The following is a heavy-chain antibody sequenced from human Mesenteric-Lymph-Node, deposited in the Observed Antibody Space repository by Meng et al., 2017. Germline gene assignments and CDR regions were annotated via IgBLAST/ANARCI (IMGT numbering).Heavy chain of an antibody. CDR3: ARGLSRWRYYHDSSGYRSGDY. D-gene: IGHD3-22*01. Sequence: GGSLRLSCAASGFTFSSYEMNWVRQAPGKGLEWVSYISSSGSTIYYADSVKGRFTISRDNAKNSLYLQMNSLRAEDTAVYYCARGLSRWRYYHDSSGYRSGDYCGQGTLV. CDR2: ISSSGSTI. J-gene: IGHJ4*02. CDR1: GFTFSSYE. V-gene: IGHV3-48*03.